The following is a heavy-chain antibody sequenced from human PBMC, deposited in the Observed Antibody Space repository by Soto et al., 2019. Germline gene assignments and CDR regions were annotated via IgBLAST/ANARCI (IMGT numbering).Heavy chain of an antibody. CDR3: AREGIGFRTGGLDS. J-gene: IGHJ5*01. CDR1: GGSITNDDYY. CDR2: VDYRGNT. Sequence: QLQLQESGPGLVKPSETLSLTCSVSGGSITNDDYYWSWVRQPPGKGLEWSGYVDYRGNTYYSPSLRSRLTLSADTSKNQFSLKLMSGSVEATAVYYCAREGIGFRTGGLDSWGLGTQVTVSS. D-gene: IGHD3-10*01. V-gene: IGHV4-30-4*01.